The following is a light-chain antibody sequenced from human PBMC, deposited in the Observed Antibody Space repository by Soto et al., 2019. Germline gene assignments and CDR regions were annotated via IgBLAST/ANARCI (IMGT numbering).Light chain of an antibody. CDR1: QPVLYRSNNMNY. CDR2: WAS. Sequence: DIVMTQSPDSLAVSLGARATINCKSSQPVLYRSNNMNYLSWYQQKPGQPPKLLIYWASTRESGVPDRFSGSGSGTDFTLTISSLQAEDVAVYYCQQYYSSPRTFGGGTKVEIK. CDR3: QQYYSSPRT. J-gene: IGKJ4*01. V-gene: IGKV4-1*01.